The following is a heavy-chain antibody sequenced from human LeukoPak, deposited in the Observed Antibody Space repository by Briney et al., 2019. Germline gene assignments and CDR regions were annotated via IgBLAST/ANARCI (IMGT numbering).Heavy chain of an antibody. Sequence: GRSLRLSCAASGFTFSSYGMHWVRQAPGKGLEWVAFISYDGINKYYVDSVKGRFTISRDNSKNTLYLQMNSLRVEDTAVYYCAKVARLGGNSFYYYMDVWGKGTTVTISS. D-gene: IGHD3-16*01. CDR3: AKVARLGGNSFYYYMDV. J-gene: IGHJ6*03. CDR1: GFTFSSYG. CDR2: ISYDGINK. V-gene: IGHV3-30*18.